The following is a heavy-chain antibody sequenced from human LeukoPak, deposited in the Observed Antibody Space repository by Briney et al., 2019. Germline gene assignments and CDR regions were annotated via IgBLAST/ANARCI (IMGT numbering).Heavy chain of an antibody. D-gene: IGHD6-19*01. V-gene: IGHV7-4-1*02. J-gene: IGHJ4*02. Sequence: GASVKVSCKASGYTFTSYAMNWVRQAPGQGLEWMGWINTNTGNPTYAQGFTGRFVFSLDTSVSTAYLQISSLKAEDTAVYYCARDKDSSGWYWSSPGGILDYWGQGTLVTVSS. CDR3: ARDKDSSGWYWSSPGGILDY. CDR2: INTNTGNP. CDR1: GYTFTSYA.